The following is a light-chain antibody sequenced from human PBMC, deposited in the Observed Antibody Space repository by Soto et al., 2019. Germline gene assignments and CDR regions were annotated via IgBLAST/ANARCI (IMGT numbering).Light chain of an antibody. V-gene: IGKV3-15*01. CDR2: GAS. J-gene: IGKJ5*01. CDR3: QQYNNWPPIT. Sequence: EIVMTQSPATLSVSPGEGFTIYFSASQSVSSNLAWYQQRPGQAPRLLIYGASTRATGIPARFSGSGSGTEFTLTISSLQSEDFAVYYCQQYNNWPPITFGQGTRLE. CDR1: QSVSSN.